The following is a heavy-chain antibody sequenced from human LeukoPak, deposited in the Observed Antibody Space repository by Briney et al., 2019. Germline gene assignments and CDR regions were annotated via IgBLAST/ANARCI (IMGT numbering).Heavy chain of an antibody. Sequence: PGGSLRLSCAASGFTFSSYEMNWIRQAPGKGLEWVSAISGSGGSTYYADSVKGRFTISRDNSKNTLYLQMNSLRAEDTAVYYCAKDSTVVVAAKPNWFDPWGQGTLVTVSS. CDR2: ISGSGGST. D-gene: IGHD2-15*01. J-gene: IGHJ5*02. V-gene: IGHV3-23*01. CDR1: GFTFSSYE. CDR3: AKDSTVVVAAKPNWFDP.